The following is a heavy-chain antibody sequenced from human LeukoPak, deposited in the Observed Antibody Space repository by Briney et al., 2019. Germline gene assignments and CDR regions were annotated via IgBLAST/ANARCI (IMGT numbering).Heavy chain of an antibody. CDR3: ARIWDYYDSSGYYRGDAFDI. J-gene: IGHJ3*02. CDR2: INSDGSST. V-gene: IGHV3-74*01. D-gene: IGHD3-22*01. Sequence: PGGSLRLSCAASGFTFSSYWMHWVRQAPGKGLEWVSRINSDGSSTSYADSVKGRFTISRDNAKNTLYLQMNSLRAEDTAVYYCARIWDYYDSSGYYRGDAFDIWGQGTMVTVSS. CDR1: GFTFSSYW.